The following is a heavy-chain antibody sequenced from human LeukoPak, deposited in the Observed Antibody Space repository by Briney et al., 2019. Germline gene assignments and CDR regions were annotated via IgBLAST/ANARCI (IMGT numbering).Heavy chain of an antibody. V-gene: IGHV3-33*08. CDR2: IWYDGSDK. D-gene: IGHD3-22*01. CDR3: ARGYDTTGYYYEYFDY. J-gene: IGHJ4*02. CDR1: GFTFDDYA. Sequence: GGSLRLSCAASGFTFDDYAMHWVRQAPGKGLEWVAVIWYDGSDKYYVDSVKGRFTIARDNSKNTLYLQMNSLRAEDTAVYYCARGYDTTGYYYEYFDYWGQGTLVTVSS.